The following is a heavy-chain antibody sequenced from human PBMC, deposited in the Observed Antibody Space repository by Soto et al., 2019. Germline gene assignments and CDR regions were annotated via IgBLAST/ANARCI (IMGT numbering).Heavy chain of an antibody. V-gene: IGHV3-74*01. Sequence: EVQLVESGGGLVQPGGPRGPSLPPPGFTFSTNWMHGVRQAPGKGLFGVSRINSDGSSTSYPASVKGRFTISRDNAKNTLYLQMNSLRAEDTAVYYCVRTSLVVAAATREDYWGQGTLVTVSS. CDR2: INSDGSST. CDR1: GFTFSTNW. CDR3: VRTSLVVAAATREDY. J-gene: IGHJ4*02. D-gene: IGHD2-15*01.